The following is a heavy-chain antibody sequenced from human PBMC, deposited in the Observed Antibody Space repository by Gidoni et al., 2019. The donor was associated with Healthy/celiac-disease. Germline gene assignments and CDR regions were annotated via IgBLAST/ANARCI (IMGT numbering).Heavy chain of an antibody. Sequence: EVQLVESGGGLVQPGGSLRISCAAPGFTFSKHWLQWVRGAPGKGLVWVSRIVRYGGGMSYADSVRGRFTISRDNAKNTLYLQMNSLRAEDTAVYYCARDLVYGSGSLDSWGQGTLVTVSS. V-gene: IGHV3-74*01. CDR2: IVRYGGGM. D-gene: IGHD3-10*01. CDR1: GFTFSKHW. J-gene: IGHJ4*02. CDR3: ARDLVYGSGSLDS.